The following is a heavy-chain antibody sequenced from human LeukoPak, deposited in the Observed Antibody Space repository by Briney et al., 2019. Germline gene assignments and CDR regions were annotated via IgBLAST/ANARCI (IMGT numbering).Heavy chain of an antibody. D-gene: IGHD2-15*01. CDR1: GFTFSSYE. V-gene: IGHV3-48*03. CDR2: ISSSGSTI. CDR3: ARDRYCSGGSCYINYFDY. J-gene: IGHJ4*02. Sequence: GGSLRLSCAASGFTFSSYEMNWVRQAPGKGLEWVSYISSSGSTIYYADSVKGRFAISRDNAKNSLYLQMNSLRAEDTAVYYCARDRYCSGGSCYINYFDYWGQGTLVTVSS.